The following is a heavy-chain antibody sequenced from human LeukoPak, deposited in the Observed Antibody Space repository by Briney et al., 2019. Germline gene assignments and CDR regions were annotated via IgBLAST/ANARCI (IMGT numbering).Heavy chain of an antibody. CDR3: AKEITRPNRAVAGLNY. Sequence: PGRSLRLSCAASGFTFSAYGMHWVRQAPGKGLEWAAIISYDGSNKYYADSVKGRFTISRDYSKNTLYLQMNSLRPEDTAIYYCAKEITRPNRAVAGLNYWGQGTLVTVSS. V-gene: IGHV3-30*18. CDR2: ISYDGSNK. D-gene: IGHD6-19*01. J-gene: IGHJ4*02. CDR1: GFTFSAYG.